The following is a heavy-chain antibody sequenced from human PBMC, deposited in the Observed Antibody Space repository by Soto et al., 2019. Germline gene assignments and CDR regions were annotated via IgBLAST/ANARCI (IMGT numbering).Heavy chain of an antibody. V-gene: IGHV3-7*01. CDR2: IKQDGSEK. CDR3: AGGGGWVIDS. CDR1: KFTFSSYW. Sequence: EVQLVESGGGLVQPGGSLRLSCAASKFTFSSYWMNWVRQAPGKGLEWVANIKQDGSEKYYVDSVKGRFTISRDNAMNALYLQMNSLRAEDTAVYYCAGGGGWVIDSWGQGALVTVSS. J-gene: IGHJ4*02. D-gene: IGHD3-16*01.